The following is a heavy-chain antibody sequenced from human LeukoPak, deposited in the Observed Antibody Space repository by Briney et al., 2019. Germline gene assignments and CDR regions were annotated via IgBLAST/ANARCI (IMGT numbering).Heavy chain of an antibody. Sequence: GGSLRLSCAASGFTFSSYAMSWVHQAPGKGREWVSAISGSGGSTYYADSVKRRFTISRDNSKNTLYLQMNSVRAEGTAVYYCAKDPPVYIVGAWDYWGQGALVTVSS. CDR3: AKDPPVYIVGAWDY. V-gene: IGHV3-23*01. D-gene: IGHD1-26*01. CDR2: ISGSGGST. J-gene: IGHJ4*02. CDR1: GFTFSSYA.